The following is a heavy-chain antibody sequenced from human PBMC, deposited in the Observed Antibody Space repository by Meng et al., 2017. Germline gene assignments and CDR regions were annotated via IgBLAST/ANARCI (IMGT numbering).Heavy chain of an antibody. V-gene: IGHV3-21*01. CDR2: ISSSSSYI. D-gene: IGHD2-15*01. Sequence: GGSLRLSCAASGFTFSSYSMNWVRQASGKGLEWVSSISSSSSYIYYADSVKGRFTISRDNAKNSLYLQMNSLRAEDTAVYYCARDLGRRGYCSGGSCSNTPYYYYYGMDVWGQGTTVTVSS. CDR3: ARDLGRRGYCSGGSCSNTPYYYYYGMDV. CDR1: GFTFSSYS. J-gene: IGHJ6*02.